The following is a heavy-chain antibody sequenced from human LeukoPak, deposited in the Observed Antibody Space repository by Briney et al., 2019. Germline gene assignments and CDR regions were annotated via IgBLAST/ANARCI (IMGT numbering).Heavy chain of an antibody. J-gene: IGHJ4*02. D-gene: IGHD3-10*01. CDR3: ARGDLRGDY. CDR1: GGSFSDYC. V-gene: IGHV4-34*01. Sequence: SETLSRTCAVYGGSFSDYCWSWIRQPPGKGLEWIGEINHSGSTNYSPSLKSRVTISVDTSKNQFSLKLTSVTAADTAVYYCARGDLRGDYWGQGVLVTVPS. CDR2: INHSGST.